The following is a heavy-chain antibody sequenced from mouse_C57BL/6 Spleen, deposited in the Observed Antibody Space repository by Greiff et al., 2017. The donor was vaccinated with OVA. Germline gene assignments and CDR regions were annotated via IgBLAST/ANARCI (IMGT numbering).Heavy chain of an antibody. Sequence: VQLQQSGPELVKPGASVKISCKASGYAFSSSWMNWVKQRPGKGLEWIGRIYPGDGDTNYNGKFKGKATLTADKSSSTAYMQLSSLTSEDSAVYYCARGSRTTVVRDYYAMDYWGQGTSVTVSS. J-gene: IGHJ4*01. CDR1: GYAFSSSW. CDR2: IYPGDGDT. V-gene: IGHV1-82*01. CDR3: ARGSRTTVVRDYYAMDY. D-gene: IGHD1-1*01.